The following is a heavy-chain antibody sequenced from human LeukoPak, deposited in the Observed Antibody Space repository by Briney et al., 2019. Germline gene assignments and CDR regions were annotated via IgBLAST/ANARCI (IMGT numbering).Heavy chain of an antibody. D-gene: IGHD5-18*01. CDR2: INVDGSTT. CDR1: RFTFSNAW. CDR3: ARTFGNNYGDY. V-gene: IGHV3-74*01. Sequence: PGGSLRLSCAASRFTFSNAWMSWVRQAPGKGLVWVSRINVDGSTTTYADSVKGRFTISRDNAKNTLYLQMNSLRGEDTAVYYCARTFGNNYGDYWGHGTLVTVSS. J-gene: IGHJ4*01.